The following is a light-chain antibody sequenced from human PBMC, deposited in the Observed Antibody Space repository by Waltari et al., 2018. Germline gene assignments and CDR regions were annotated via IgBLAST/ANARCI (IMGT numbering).Light chain of an antibody. V-gene: IGLV2-14*01. CDR1: SSDVGGYNY. Sequence: QSALTQPASVSGSPGPSIPISCTGTSSDVGGYNYVSWYQQHPGKAPKLMIYEVSNRPSGVSNRFSGSKSGNTASLTISGLQAEDEADYYCSSYTSSSTLVVFGGGTKLTVL. J-gene: IGLJ2*01. CDR3: SSYTSSSTLVV. CDR2: EVS.